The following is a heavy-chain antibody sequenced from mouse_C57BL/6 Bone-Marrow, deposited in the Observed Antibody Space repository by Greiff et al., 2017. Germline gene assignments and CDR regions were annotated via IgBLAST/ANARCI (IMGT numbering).Heavy chain of an antibody. D-gene: IGHD1-1*01. CDR3: ERGGYYYGSSPWFAY. V-gene: IGHV1-81*01. J-gene: IGHJ3*01. CDR1: GYTFTSYG. CDR2: IYPTSCNT. Sequence: VQLQESGAELARPGASVKLSCKASGYTFTSYGISWVKQRPGQGLEWIGEIYPTSCNTDYNEKFKGKATLTADKSSSTAYKELRSLTSEDSAVYFCERGGYYYGSSPWFAYWGQGTLVTVSA.